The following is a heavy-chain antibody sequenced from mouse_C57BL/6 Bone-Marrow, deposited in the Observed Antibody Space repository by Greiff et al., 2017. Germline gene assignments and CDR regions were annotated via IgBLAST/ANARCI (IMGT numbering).Heavy chain of an antibody. V-gene: IGHV1-39*01. CDR1: GYSFTDYN. CDR3: ARYPITTVVATGGMDD. D-gene: IGHD1-1*01. J-gene: IGHJ4*01. Sequence: EVKLQESGPELVKPGASVKISCKASGYSFTDYNMNWVKQSNGKSLEWIGVINPNYGTTSYNQKFKGKATLTVDQSSSTAYMQLNSLTSEDSAVYYGARYPITTVVATGGMDDWGQGTSVTVSS. CDR2: INPNYGTT.